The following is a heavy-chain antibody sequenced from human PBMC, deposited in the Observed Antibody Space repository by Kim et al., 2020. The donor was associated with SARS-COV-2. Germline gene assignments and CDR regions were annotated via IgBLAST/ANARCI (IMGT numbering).Heavy chain of an antibody. D-gene: IGHD4-17*01. J-gene: IGHJ4*02. CDR3: ARVAEYSLYGDYFDY. CDR2: ISAYNGNK. CDR1: GYTFTSYG. Sequence: ASVKVSCKASGYTFTSYGISWVRQAPGQGLEWMGWISAYNGNKNYAQKLQGRVTMNTDTSTSTAYMGLRSLRSDHTAVYYCARVAEYSLYGDYFDYWGQGTLVTVSS. V-gene: IGHV1-18*01.